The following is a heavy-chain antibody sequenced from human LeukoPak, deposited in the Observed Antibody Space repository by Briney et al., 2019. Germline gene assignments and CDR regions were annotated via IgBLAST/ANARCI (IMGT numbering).Heavy chain of an antibody. CDR3: ATLATYYYYGMDV. Sequence: SETLSLTCTVSGGSISSYYWSWIRQPPGKGLEWIGYIYYSGSTNYNPSPKSRVTISVDTSKNQFSLKLSSVTAADTAVYYCATLATYYYYGMDVWGQGTTVTVSS. J-gene: IGHJ6*02. V-gene: IGHV4-59*08. CDR2: IYYSGST. CDR1: GGSISSYY.